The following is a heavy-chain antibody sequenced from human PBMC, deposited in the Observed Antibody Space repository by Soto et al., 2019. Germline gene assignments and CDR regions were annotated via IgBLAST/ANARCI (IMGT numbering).Heavy chain of an antibody. Sequence: ASVNVSCKASGYTFTSYGISWVRQAPGQGLEWMGWISAYNGNTNYAQKLQGRVTMTTDTSTSTAYMELRSLRSDDTAVYYCARDLSQERAVNLRYFDWLSYPPDAFDIWGQGTMVTVSS. CDR3: ARDLSQERAVNLRYFDWLSYPPDAFDI. CDR1: GYTFTSYG. V-gene: IGHV1-18*01. CDR2: ISAYNGNT. D-gene: IGHD3-9*01. J-gene: IGHJ3*02.